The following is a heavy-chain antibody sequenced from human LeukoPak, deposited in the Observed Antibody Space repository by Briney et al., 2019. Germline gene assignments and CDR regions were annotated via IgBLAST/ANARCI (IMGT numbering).Heavy chain of an antibody. V-gene: IGHV3-33*08. CDR1: GFTFSSYS. Sequence: GSLRLSCAASGFTFSSYSMNWVRQAPGKGLEWVAVIWYDGSDKYYADSVKGRFSISRDNSKNTLYLQMNRLRTEHTAVYYCARELPPVVNFYFDSWGQGTLVTVSS. CDR3: ARELPPVVNFYFDS. D-gene: IGHD3-22*01. CDR2: IWYDGSDK. J-gene: IGHJ4*02.